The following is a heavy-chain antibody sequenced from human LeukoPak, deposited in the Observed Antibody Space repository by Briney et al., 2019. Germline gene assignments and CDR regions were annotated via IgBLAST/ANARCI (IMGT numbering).Heavy chain of an antibody. CDR1: GFTFSSYS. V-gene: IGHV3-21*01. D-gene: IGHD6-19*01. CDR3: ARWIAVAGSRAWFDP. Sequence: PGGSLRFSCAASGFTFSSYSMNWVRQAPGNGLEWVSSISSSSSYIYYADSVKGRFTISRDNAKNSLYLQMNSLRAEDTAVYYCARWIAVAGSRAWFDPWGQGTLVTVSS. CDR2: ISSSSSYI. J-gene: IGHJ5*02.